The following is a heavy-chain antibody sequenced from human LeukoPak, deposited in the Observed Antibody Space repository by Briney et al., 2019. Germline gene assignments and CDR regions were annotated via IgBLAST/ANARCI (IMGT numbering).Heavy chain of an antibody. V-gene: IGHV1-8*02. CDR2: MNPNSGNT. CDR1: GYTFSGFY. CDR3: ARDRAIYYMDV. Sequence: GASVKVSCKASGYTFSGFYIHWVRQAPGQGLEWMGWMNPNSGNTGYAQKFQGRVTMTTDTSTSTAYMELRSLRSDDTAIYYCARDRAIYYMDVWGKGTTVIISS. J-gene: IGHJ6*03. D-gene: IGHD3-10*01.